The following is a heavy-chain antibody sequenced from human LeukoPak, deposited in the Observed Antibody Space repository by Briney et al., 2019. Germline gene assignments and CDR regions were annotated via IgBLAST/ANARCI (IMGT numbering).Heavy chain of an antibody. CDR2: INHSGST. CDR3: ARGGIPYGSGSYYNY. D-gene: IGHD3-10*01. Sequence: SETLSLTCAVYGGSLSGYYWNWIRQPPGKGLEWIGEINHSGSTNYNPSLKSRVTISVDTSKNQFSLKLSSVTAADTAVYYCARGGIPYGSGSYYNYWGQGTLVTVSS. V-gene: IGHV4-34*01. J-gene: IGHJ4*02. CDR1: GGSLSGYY.